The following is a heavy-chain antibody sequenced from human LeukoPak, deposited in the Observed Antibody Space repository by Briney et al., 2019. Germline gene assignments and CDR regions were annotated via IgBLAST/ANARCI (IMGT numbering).Heavy chain of an antibody. CDR1: GGTLSSYA. V-gene: IGHV1-69*06. J-gene: IGHJ5*02. D-gene: IGHD6-19*01. CDR3: ARGSGWFEDP. CDR2: IIPIFGTA. Sequence: SVNVSCKASGGTLSSYAISWVRPAPGQGLEWMGGIIPIFGTANYAQNFQDRFTITADKATSTAYMEVSSLRSEDTAVYCCARGSGWFEDPWGQGTLVTVSS.